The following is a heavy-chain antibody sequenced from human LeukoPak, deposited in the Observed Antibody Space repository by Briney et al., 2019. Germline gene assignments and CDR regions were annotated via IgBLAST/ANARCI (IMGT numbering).Heavy chain of an antibody. Sequence: ASVTVSFKASGYTFTSYGISWVRQAPGQGLEWMGWISAYNGNTNYAQKLQGRVTMTTDTSTSTAYMELRSLRSDDTAVYYCARDRSVGMAVAGDFDYWGQGTLVTVSS. CDR1: GYTFTSYG. CDR3: ARDRSVGMAVAGDFDY. V-gene: IGHV1-18*04. J-gene: IGHJ4*02. D-gene: IGHD6-19*01. CDR2: ISAYNGNT.